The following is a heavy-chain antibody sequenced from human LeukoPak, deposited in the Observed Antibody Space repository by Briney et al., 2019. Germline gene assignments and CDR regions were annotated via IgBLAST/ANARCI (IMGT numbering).Heavy chain of an antibody. CDR1: GFTFSSYG. D-gene: IGHD3-3*01. V-gene: IGHV3-30*18. CDR2: ISYDGSNK. J-gene: IGHJ4*02. Sequence: GRSLRLSCAASGFTFSSYGMHWVRQAPGKGLEWVAVISYDGSNKYYAGSVKGRFTISRDNSKNTLYLQMNSLKAEDTAVYYCAKDSYDFWSGYPIDYWGQGTLVTVSS. CDR3: AKDSYDFWSGYPIDY.